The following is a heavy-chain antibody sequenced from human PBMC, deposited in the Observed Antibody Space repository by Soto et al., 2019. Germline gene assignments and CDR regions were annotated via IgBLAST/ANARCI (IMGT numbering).Heavy chain of an antibody. CDR1: GGSISNSY. D-gene: IGHD3-9*01. Sequence: QVQLQESGPGLVKPSETLSLTCTVSGGSISNSYWSWIRQPPGKGLEWVGYIHYSGSTHYNPSLNSRITISLDTSKNQFSLKLTSVTAADTAVYYCARHSTGLDVWGKGTTVTVSS. J-gene: IGHJ6*04. CDR2: IHYSGST. V-gene: IGHV4-59*08. CDR3: ARHSTGLDV.